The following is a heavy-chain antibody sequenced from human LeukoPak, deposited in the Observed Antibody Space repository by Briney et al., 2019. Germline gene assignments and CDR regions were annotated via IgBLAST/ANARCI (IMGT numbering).Heavy chain of an antibody. CDR1: GYSFTTYW. CDR2: IYPGDSDT. J-gene: IGHJ4*02. CDR3: ATQASGWDLGY. D-gene: IGHD6-19*01. V-gene: IGHV5-51*01. Sequence: GESLKISCKCSGYSFTTYWIGWVRQMPGKGLEWMGIIYPGDSDTRYSPSLQGQVTISVDKSINTAYLQWSSLKASDTAMYYCATQASGWDLGYWGQGTLVTVSS.